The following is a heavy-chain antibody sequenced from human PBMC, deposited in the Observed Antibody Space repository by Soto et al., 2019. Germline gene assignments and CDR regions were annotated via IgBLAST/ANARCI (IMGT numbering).Heavy chain of an antibody. V-gene: IGHV4-31*03. CDR3: ARNSDLGFRDRFAP. J-gene: IGHJ5*02. D-gene: IGHD2-15*01. CDR2: IYYRGNT. CDR1: GGSINSGGYH. Sequence: PSEALSLTCSVSGGSINSGGYHWTWIRQHPEKGLEWIGYIYYRGNTYYNPSLRSRLTISVDTSKNQFSLNLTSVTAADTAVYYCARNSDLGFRDRFAPWGQGSLVTVSS.